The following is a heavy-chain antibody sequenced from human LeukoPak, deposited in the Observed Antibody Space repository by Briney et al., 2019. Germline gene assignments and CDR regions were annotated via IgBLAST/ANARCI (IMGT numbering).Heavy chain of an antibody. CDR2: ISYDGSNK. Sequence: GGPLRLSCAASGFTFSSYGMHWVRQAPGKGLEWVAVISYDGSNKYYADSVKGRFTISRDNSKNTLYLQMNSLRAEDTAVYYCAKDLIGLGDFDAFDIWGQGTMVTVSS. CDR3: AKDLIGLGDFDAFDI. CDR1: GFTFSSYG. J-gene: IGHJ3*02. V-gene: IGHV3-30*18. D-gene: IGHD2-21*02.